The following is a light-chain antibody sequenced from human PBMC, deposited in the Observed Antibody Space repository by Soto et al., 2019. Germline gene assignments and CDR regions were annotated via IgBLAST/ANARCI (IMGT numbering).Light chain of an antibody. J-gene: IGLJ1*01. CDR3: CSYTTTDTLFV. Sequence: QSALAQPASVSGSPGQSITISCTGTSSEIGDFNYVSWYQQHPGKAPKLMICEVSNRPSGVSNRFSGSKSCNTASLTISGLQADDEADYYCCSYTTTDTLFVFGSGTKVTVL. CDR1: SSEIGDFNY. CDR2: EVS. V-gene: IGLV2-14*01.